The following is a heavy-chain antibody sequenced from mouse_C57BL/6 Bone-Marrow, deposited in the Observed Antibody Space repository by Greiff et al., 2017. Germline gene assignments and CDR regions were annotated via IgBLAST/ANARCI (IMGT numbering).Heavy chain of an antibody. V-gene: IGHV1-52*01. CDR2: IDPSDSET. CDR1: GYTFTSYW. D-gene: IGHD1-1*01. Sequence: VQLQQPGAELVRPGSSVKLSCKASGYTFTSYWMHWVKQRPIQGLEWIVNIDPSDSETHYNQKFKDKATLTVDKSSSTAYMQLSSLTSEDSAVYYCAYYYGSSYWYFDVWGTGTTVTVSS. CDR3: AYYYGSSYWYFDV. J-gene: IGHJ1*03.